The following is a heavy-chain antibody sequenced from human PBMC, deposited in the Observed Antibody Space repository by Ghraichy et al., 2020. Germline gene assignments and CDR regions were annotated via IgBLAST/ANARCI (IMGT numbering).Heavy chain of an antibody. CDR2: IYYSGST. Sequence: SETLSLTCTVSGGSISSSSYYWGWIRQPPGKGLEWIGSIYYSGSTYYNPSLKSRVTISVDTSKNQFSLKLSSVTAADTAVYYCARVIVAVTGWFDPWGQGTLVTVSS. D-gene: IGHD5-12*01. J-gene: IGHJ5*02. V-gene: IGHV4-39*07. CDR3: ARVIVAVTGWFDP. CDR1: GGSISSSSYY.